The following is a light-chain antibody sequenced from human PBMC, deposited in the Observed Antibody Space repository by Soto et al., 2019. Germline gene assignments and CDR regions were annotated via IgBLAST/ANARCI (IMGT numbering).Light chain of an antibody. CDR2: GVS. V-gene: IGLV2-14*01. CDR3: SSYSSSSTLVV. J-gene: IGLJ2*01. Sequence: QSVLTQPASVSGSPGQSITISCAGTNSDVGTYNYVSWYQHHPGKAPKLMIYGVSDRPSGVSNRFSGSKSGNTASLIISGLQAEDEADYYCSSYSSSSTLVVFGGGTKVTVL. CDR1: NSDVGTYNY.